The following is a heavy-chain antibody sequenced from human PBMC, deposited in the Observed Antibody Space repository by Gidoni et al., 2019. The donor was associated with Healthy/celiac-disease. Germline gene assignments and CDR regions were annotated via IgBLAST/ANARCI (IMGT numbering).Heavy chain of an antibody. CDR1: GYSFTSYW. CDR3: ARLGLSVVVVADAFDI. CDR2: IYPGDSDT. V-gene: IGHV5-51*01. J-gene: IGHJ3*02. Sequence: EVQLVQSGAEVKKPGESLKISCTGSGYSFTSYWIGWVRQMPGKGLEWMGIIYPGDSDTRYSPSFQGQVTISADKSISTAYLQWSSLKASDTAMYYCARLGLSVVVVADAFDIWCQGTMVTVSS. D-gene: IGHD2-15*01.